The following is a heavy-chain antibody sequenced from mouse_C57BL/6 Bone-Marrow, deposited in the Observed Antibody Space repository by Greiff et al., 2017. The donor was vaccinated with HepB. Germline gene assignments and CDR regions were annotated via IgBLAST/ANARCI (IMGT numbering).Heavy chain of an antibody. CDR3: ADWDSSFAY. V-gene: IGHV1-59*01. CDR2: IDPSDSYT. J-gene: IGHJ3*01. CDR1: GYTLTSYW. Sequence: QVQLQQPGAELVRPGTSVKLSCKASGYTLTSYWMHWVKQRPGQGLEWIGVIDPSDSYTNYNQKFKGKATLTVDTSSSTAYMQLSSLTSEDSAVYYCADWDSSFAYWGQGTLVTVSA. D-gene: IGHD4-1*01.